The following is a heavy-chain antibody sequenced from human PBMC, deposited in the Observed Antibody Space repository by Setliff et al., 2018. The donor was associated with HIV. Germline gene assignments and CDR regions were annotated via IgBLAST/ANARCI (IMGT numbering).Heavy chain of an antibody. Sequence: PGGSLRLSCAASGFTFSNTWMNWVRQAPGKGLEWVGRIISKTDGGTTDYAAPVKGRFTILRDDSQNMVYLQMNSLKTEDTAMYYCTPIHNYTDHCPDSWGQGTLVTVSS. CDR2: IISKTDGGTT. D-gene: IGHD2-21*02. J-gene: IGHJ5*01. CDR1: GFTFSNTW. CDR3: TPIHNYTDHCPDS. V-gene: IGHV3-15*01.